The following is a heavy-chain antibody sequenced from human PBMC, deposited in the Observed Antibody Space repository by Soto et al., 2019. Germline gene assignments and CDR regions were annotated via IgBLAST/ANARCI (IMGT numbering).Heavy chain of an antibody. Sequence: GGSLRLSCAASGFTVSSNYMRWVRQAPGKGLEWVSVIYSGGSSYYADSVKGRFTISRDNSKNTLYLQMNSLRAEETAVYYCGVGATLLGGYYYYYGMDVWGQGTTVTVSS. CDR2: IYSGGSS. CDR3: GVGATLLGGYYYYYGMDV. CDR1: GFTVSSNY. J-gene: IGHJ6*02. V-gene: IGHV3-66*01. D-gene: IGHD1-26*01.